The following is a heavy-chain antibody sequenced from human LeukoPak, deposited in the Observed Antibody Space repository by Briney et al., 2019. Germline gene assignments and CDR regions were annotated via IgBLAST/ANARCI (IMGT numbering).Heavy chain of an antibody. CDR1: GGSISSYY. V-gene: IGHV4-59*01. D-gene: IGHD3-9*01. CDR2: IYYSGST. Sequence: KPSETLSLTCTVSGGSISSYYWSWIRQPPGKGLEWIGYIYYSGSTNYNPSLKSRVTISVDTSKNQFSLKLSSVTAADTAVYYCARDKSGRRLVGGTNFYYYYGMDVWGQGTTVTVSS. CDR3: ARDKSGRRLVGGTNFYYYYGMDV. J-gene: IGHJ6*02.